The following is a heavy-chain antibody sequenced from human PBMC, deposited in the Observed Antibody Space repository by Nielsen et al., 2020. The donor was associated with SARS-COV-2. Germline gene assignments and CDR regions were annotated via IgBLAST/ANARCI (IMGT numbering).Heavy chain of an antibody. CDR1: GFIFDDYA. D-gene: IGHD1-26*01. CDR2: ISWNSGSI. V-gene: IGHV3-9*01. J-gene: IGHJ4*02. Sequence: SLKISCAASGFIFDDYAMHWVRQAPGKGLEWVSGISWNSGSIGYADSVKGRFTISRDNAKNSLYLQMNSLRAEDTALYYCAPLGDLWSAIDYWGQGTLVTVSS. CDR3: APLGDLWSAIDY.